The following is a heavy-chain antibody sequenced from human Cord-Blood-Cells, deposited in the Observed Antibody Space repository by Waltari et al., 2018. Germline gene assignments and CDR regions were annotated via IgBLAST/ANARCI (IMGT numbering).Heavy chain of an antibody. V-gene: IGHV1-69*01. CDR1: GGTSSSYA. CDR2: IIPIFGTA. D-gene: IGHD6-13*01. J-gene: IGHJ4*02. CDR3: AREEGSSGMYYFDY. Sequence: QVQLVQSGAEVKKPGSSVKVSCKASGGTSSSYAISWVRQPPGQGLEWMGGIIPIFGTANYAQKFQGRVTITADESTSTAYMELSSLRSEDTAVYYCAREEGSSGMYYFDYWGQGTLVTVSS.